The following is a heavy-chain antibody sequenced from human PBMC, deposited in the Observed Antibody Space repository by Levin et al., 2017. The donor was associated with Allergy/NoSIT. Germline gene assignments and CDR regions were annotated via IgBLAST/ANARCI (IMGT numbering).Heavy chain of an antibody. J-gene: IGHJ4*02. V-gene: IGHV3-74*01. D-gene: IGHD2-2*01. CDR3: ARGGCSSTSCLDN. CDR1: GFTFSNYW. CDR2: INSDGCNT. Sequence: GGSLRLSCAASGFTFSNYWMHWVRQAPGKGLVWVSHINSDGCNTNYADSVKGRFTISRDNAKNTLYLQMNSLRDEDTAVYYCARGGCSSTSCLDNWGQGTLVTVSP.